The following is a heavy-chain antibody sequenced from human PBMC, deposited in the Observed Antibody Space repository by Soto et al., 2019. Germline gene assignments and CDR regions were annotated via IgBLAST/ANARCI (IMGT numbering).Heavy chain of an antibody. CDR3: ARSRVTYYYDRSAFDI. V-gene: IGHV1-69*01. CDR1: GGTFSSYA. Sequence: QVQLVQSGAEVKKPESSVKVSCKASGGTFSSYAISWVRQAPGQGLEWMGGIIPIFGPANYAQKFQGRVTITADESTSTAYMELSSLRSEDTAVYYCARSRVTYYYDRSAFDIWGQGTMVTVSS. CDR2: IIPIFGPA. D-gene: IGHD3-22*01. J-gene: IGHJ3*02.